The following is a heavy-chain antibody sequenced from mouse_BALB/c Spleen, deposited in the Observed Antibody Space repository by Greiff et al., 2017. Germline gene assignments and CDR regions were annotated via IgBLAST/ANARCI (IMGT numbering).Heavy chain of an antibody. Sequence: EVKLMESGGGLVKPGGSLKLSCAASGFTFSDYYMYWVRQTPEKRLEWVATISDGGSYTYYPDSVKGRFTISRDNAKNNLYLQMSSLKSEDTAMYYCAGGEVRRYAMDYWGQGTSVTVSS. CDR2: ISDGGSYT. CDR3: AGGEVRRYAMDY. J-gene: IGHJ4*01. CDR1: GFTFSDYY. D-gene: IGHD2-14*01. V-gene: IGHV5-4*02.